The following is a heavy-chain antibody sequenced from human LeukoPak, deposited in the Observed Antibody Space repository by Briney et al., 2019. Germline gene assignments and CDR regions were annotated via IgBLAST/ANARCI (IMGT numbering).Heavy chain of an antibody. CDR1: GFTFSSYS. CDR2: ISSSSSYI. Sequence: GGSLRLSCAASGFTFSSYSMNWVRQAPGKGLEWVSSISSSSSYIYYADSVKGRFTISRDNAKNSLYLQVNSLRAEDTAVYYCARDRFGDTAMVTGNWFDPWGQGTLVTVSS. V-gene: IGHV3-21*01. J-gene: IGHJ5*02. CDR3: ARDRFGDTAMVTGNWFDP. D-gene: IGHD5-18*01.